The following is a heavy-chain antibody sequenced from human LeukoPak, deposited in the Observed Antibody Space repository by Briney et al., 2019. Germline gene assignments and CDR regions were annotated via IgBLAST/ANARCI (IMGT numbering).Heavy chain of an antibody. V-gene: IGHV1-2*02. D-gene: IGHD3-16*02. CDR3: AREAPYYDYVWGSYRYGYYFDY. J-gene: IGHJ4*02. Sequence: ASVKVSCKASGYTFTGYYMHWVRQAPGHGLEWMGWINPNSGGTNYAQKFQGRVTMTRDTSISTAYMELSRLRSDDTAVYYCAREAPYYDYVWGSYRYGYYFDYWGQGTLVTVSS. CDR1: GYTFTGYY. CDR2: INPNSGGT.